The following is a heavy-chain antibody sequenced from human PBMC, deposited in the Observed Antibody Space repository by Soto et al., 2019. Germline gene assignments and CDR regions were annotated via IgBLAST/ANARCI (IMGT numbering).Heavy chain of an antibody. D-gene: IGHD3-22*01. Sequence: GGSLRLSCAACGFTFSSYAMSWVRQAPGKGLEWVSTISGTGGSTYYPDSVKGRFTISRDNSKNTVYLQMNSLRAEDAAVYYCAKEMTSGYYLFDYWGQGTPVTVSS. CDR2: ISGTGGST. J-gene: IGHJ4*02. V-gene: IGHV3-23*01. CDR3: AKEMTSGYYLFDY. CDR1: GFTFSSYA.